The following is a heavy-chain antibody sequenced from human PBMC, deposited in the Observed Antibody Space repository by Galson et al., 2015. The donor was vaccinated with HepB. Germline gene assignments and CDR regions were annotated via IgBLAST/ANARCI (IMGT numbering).Heavy chain of an antibody. J-gene: IGHJ4*02. D-gene: IGHD6-6*01. Sequence: SLRLSCAASGLTVSSNYMSWLRQAPGKGLEWVSTIYRDGSTSYADSVKGRFTISRDKSKNTVYLQMNSLSAEDTAVYYCARPDEYSSSPFDYWGQGTLVTVSS. CDR2: IYRDGST. CDR1: GLTVSSNY. CDR3: ARPDEYSSSPFDY. V-gene: IGHV3-53*01.